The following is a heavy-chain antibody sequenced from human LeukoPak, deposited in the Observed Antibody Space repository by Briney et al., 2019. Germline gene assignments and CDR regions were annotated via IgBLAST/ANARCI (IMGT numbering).Heavy chain of an antibody. V-gene: IGHV3-23*01. CDR1: GFTFSSYA. CDR2: ISGSGGST. J-gene: IGHJ4*02. D-gene: IGHD2-2*01. Sequence: GGSLRLSCAASGFTFSSYAMSWVRQALGKGLEWVSAISGSGGSTYYADSVKGRFTISRDNSKNTLYLQMNSLRAEDTAVYYCAKDQDVVVPAAIGTLFDYWGQGTLVTVSS. CDR3: AKDQDVVVPAAIGTLFDY.